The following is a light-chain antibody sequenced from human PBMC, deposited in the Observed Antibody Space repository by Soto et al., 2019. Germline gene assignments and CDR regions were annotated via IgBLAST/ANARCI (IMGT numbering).Light chain of an antibody. CDR2: DAS. CDR1: QSISSW. Sequence: DIQMTQSPSTLPASVGDRVTITCRASQSISSWLAWYQQKPGKAPKLLIYDASSLESGVPSRFSGSGSGTEFTLTISSLQPDDFATYYCQQYNSYSPTFGQGTKVDI. J-gene: IGKJ1*01. V-gene: IGKV1-5*01. CDR3: QQYNSYSPT.